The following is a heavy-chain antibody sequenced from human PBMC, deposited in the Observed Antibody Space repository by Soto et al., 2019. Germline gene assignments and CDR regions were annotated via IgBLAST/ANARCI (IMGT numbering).Heavy chain of an antibody. Sequence: EVQLVESGGGLVQPGGSLRLSCAASGFTFSSYWMHWVRQAPGKGLVWVSHISTDGSYTTYADSVKGRFTISRDNAKKTLYLQMNGLRAEDTAGYYCARGGWGWGQGTMVTVSS. CDR2: ISTDGSYT. CDR3: ARGGWG. J-gene: IGHJ3*01. V-gene: IGHV3-74*01. CDR1: GFTFSSYW. D-gene: IGHD1-26*01.